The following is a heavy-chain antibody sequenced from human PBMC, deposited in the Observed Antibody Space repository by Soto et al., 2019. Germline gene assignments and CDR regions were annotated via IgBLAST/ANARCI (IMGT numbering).Heavy chain of an antibody. D-gene: IGHD3-16*02. CDR1: GFTFTTYA. Sequence: QLQLVESGGNVVQPGRSLRLSCAASGFTFTTYAMHWVRQAPGTGLEWLAIISHDGNFEYYADSVKGRFTIYRDDSKNTIYLQMNSLRGDDSGVYFCARGGAMSAALSVGMDVWGQGTTVSVSS. CDR2: ISHDGNFE. CDR3: ARGGAMSAALSVGMDV. J-gene: IGHJ6*02. V-gene: IGHV3-33*01.